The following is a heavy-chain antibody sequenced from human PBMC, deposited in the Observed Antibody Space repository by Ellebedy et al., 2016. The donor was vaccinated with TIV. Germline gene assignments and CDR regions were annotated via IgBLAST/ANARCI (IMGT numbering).Heavy chain of an antibody. CDR3: AREYPHQDY. J-gene: IGHJ4*02. Sequence: GESLKISCAASGFTFHDYSMNWVRQAPGKGLEWIAYVRGGGSPIYYADAVQGRFTISRDNFKNTQYLQMNSLRAEDTAVYYCAREYPHQDYWGQGTLVTVSS. CDR1: GFTFHDYS. V-gene: IGHV3-48*01. D-gene: IGHD2-2*02. CDR2: VRGGGSPI.